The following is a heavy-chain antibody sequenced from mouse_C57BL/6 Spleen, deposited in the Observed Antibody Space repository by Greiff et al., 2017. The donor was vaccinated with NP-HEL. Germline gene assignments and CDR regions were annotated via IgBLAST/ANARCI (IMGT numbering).Heavy chain of an antibody. V-gene: IGHV1-20*01. Sequence: EVQLQQSGPELVKPGDSVKISCKASGYSFTGYFMNWVMQSHGKSLEWIGRINPYNGDTFYNQKFKGKATVTVDKSSSTAHMELRSLTSEDSAVYYCARRGGGSSYGAMDYWGQGTSVTVSS. CDR1: GYSFTGYF. CDR3: ARRGGGSSYGAMDY. D-gene: IGHD1-1*01. CDR2: INPYNGDT. J-gene: IGHJ4*01.